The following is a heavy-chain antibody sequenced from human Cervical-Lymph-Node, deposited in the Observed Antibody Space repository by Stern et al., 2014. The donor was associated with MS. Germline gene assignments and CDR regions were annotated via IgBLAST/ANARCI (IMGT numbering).Heavy chain of an antibody. V-gene: IGHV4-59*01. D-gene: IGHD3-10*01. CDR2: IYYSGST. Sequence: QVQLQESGPGLVKPSETLSLTCTVSGVSISSYYWSWIRQPPGKGLEWIGYIYYSGSTNYNPSLKSRVTISVDTSKNQFSLKLSSVTAADTAVYYCARDRAMVHYYYGMDVWGQGTTVTVSS. J-gene: IGHJ6*02. CDR3: ARDRAMVHYYYGMDV. CDR1: GVSISSYY.